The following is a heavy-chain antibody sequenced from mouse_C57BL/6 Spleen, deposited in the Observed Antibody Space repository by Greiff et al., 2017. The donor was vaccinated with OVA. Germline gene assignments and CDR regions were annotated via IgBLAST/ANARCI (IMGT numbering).Heavy chain of an antibody. CDR3: ARQDYSYYFDY. Sequence: EVQRVESGGGLVKPGGSLKLSCAASGFTFSSYTMSWVRQTPEKRLEWVATISGGGGNTYYPDSVKGRFTISRDNAKNTLYLQMSSLRSEDTALYYCARQDYSYYFDYWGQGTTLTVSS. V-gene: IGHV5-9*01. J-gene: IGHJ2*01. D-gene: IGHD2-13*01. CDR2: ISGGGGNT. CDR1: GFTFSSYT.